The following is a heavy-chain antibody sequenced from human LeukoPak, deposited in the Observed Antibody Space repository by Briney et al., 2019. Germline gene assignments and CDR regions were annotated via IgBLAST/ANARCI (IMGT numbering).Heavy chain of an antibody. J-gene: IGHJ4*02. D-gene: IGHD1-26*01. Sequence: PSETLSLTCAVSGYSISSGYYWGWIRQPPGKGLEWIGSIYHSGSTYYNPSLKSRVTISVDTSKNQFSLKLSSVTAADTAVYYCARGSGSYYFDYWGQGTLVTVSS. CDR3: ARGSGSYYFDY. V-gene: IGHV4-38-2*01. CDR2: IYHSGST. CDR1: GYSISSGYY.